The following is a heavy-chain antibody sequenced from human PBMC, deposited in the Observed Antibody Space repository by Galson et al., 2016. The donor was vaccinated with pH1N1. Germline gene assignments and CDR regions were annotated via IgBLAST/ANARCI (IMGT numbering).Heavy chain of an antibody. Sequence: SVKVSCKASGGIFRSNAISWVRQAPGQGLEWMGGIIAIFGTAHYAQKFQGRVTITADESASTAYMELNSLTSDDTAVYFCARQPTYYDNTYLDSWGQGTLVTVSS. CDR2: IIAIFGTA. D-gene: IGHD3-22*01. CDR3: ARQPTYYDNTYLDS. J-gene: IGHJ4*02. V-gene: IGHV1-69*13. CDR1: GGIFRSNA.